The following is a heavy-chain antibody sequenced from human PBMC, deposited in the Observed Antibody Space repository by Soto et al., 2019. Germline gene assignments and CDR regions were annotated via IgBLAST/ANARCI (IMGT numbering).Heavy chain of an antibody. D-gene: IGHD3-22*01. CDR2: IIPMYGST. J-gene: IGHJ4*02. Sequence: VQLVQSGAEVKKPGSSVKFYCKASGGTFGSYAISWVRQSPGPGLEWLGGIIPMYGSTDYAQKSQGRVTITADNSTSKAYMEVSSLRSEDKAVYYCARGLSYDYSRNFDYWGQGTLVTVSS. V-gene: IGHV1-69*06. CDR3: ARGLSYDYSRNFDY. CDR1: GGTFGSYA.